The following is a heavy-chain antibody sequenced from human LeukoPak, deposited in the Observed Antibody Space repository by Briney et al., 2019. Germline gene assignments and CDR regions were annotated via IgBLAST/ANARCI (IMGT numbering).Heavy chain of an antibody. CDR2: ISSSSSTI. V-gene: IGHV3-48*01. Sequence: RPGGSLRLSCAASGFTFSSYSMNWVRQAPGKGLEWVSYISSSSSTIYYADSVKGRFTISRDNAKNSLYLQMNSLRAEDTAVYYCARDDSSSEFDYWGQGTLVTVSS. CDR3: ARDDSSSEFDY. J-gene: IGHJ4*02. D-gene: IGHD6-6*01. CDR1: GFTFSSYS.